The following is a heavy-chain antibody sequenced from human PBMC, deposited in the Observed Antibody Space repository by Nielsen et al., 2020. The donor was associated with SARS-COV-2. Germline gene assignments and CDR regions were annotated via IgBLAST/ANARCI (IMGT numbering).Heavy chain of an antibody. J-gene: IGHJ6*03. V-gene: IGHV1-2*04. D-gene: IGHD3-9*01. CDR2: INPNSGGT. Sequence: ASVKVSCKASGYTFTGYYMHWVRQAPGQGLEWMGWINPNSGGTNYAQKFQGWVTMTRDTSISTAYMELSRLRSDGTAVYYCARGGGMTGYSGHMDVWGKGTTVTVSS. CDR3: ARGGGMTGYSGHMDV. CDR1: GYTFTGYY.